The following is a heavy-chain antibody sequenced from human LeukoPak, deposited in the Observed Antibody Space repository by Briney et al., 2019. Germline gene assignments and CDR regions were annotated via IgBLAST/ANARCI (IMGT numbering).Heavy chain of an antibody. CDR2: ISSSSSTI. V-gene: IGHV3-48*04. Sequence: QTGGSLRLSCAASGFTFSSYSTNWVRQAPGKGLEWVSYISSSSSTIYYADSVKGRFTISRDNAKNSLFLQINSLRAEDTAVYYCANGGTYSSGPWGQGTLVTVSS. CDR3: ANGGTYSSGP. CDR1: GFTFSSYS. D-gene: IGHD3-22*01. J-gene: IGHJ5*02.